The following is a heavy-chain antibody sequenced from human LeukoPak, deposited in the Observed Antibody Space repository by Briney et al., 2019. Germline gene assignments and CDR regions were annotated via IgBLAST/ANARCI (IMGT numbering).Heavy chain of an antibody. V-gene: IGHV3-48*03. CDR2: ISSSGSTI. J-gene: IGHJ4*02. CDR3: ARGLVSYYYGSVDY. Sequence: PGGSLRLSCAASGFTFSSYGMNWVRQAPGKGLEWVSYISSSGSTIYYADSVKGRFTISRDNAKNSLYLQMNSLRAEDTAVYYCARGLVSYYYGSVDYWGQGTLVTVSS. D-gene: IGHD3-10*01. CDR1: GFTFSSYG.